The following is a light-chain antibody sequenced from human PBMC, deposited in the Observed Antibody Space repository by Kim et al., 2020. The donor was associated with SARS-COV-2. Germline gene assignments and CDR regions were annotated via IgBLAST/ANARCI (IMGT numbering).Light chain of an antibody. J-gene: IGKJ4*01. V-gene: IGKV3-15*01. CDR2: GAS. Sequence: VSPGERATLSCRASQSVSSNLAWYQQKPGQTPRPLIYGASTRATDIPARFSGSGSGTEFTLTISSLQSEDFAVYYCQHYNNWPLTFGRGTKVDIK. CDR3: QHYNNWPLT. CDR1: QSVSSN.